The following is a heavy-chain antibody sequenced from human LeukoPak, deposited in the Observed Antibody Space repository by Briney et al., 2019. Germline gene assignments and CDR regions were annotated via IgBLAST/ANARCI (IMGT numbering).Heavy chain of an antibody. Sequence: GRSLRLSCAASGLTFSSYNMHWVRQAPGKGLEWVAVISYDGNHKYYADSVKGRFTISRDHSKNTLYLQMNGLRADDTAVYYCAKGYDYRSGAGSFDYWGQGTLSPSPQ. J-gene: IGHJ4*02. CDR3: AKGYDYRSGAGSFDY. D-gene: IGHD3-10*01. CDR1: GLTFSSYN. V-gene: IGHV3-30*18. CDR2: ISYDGNHK.